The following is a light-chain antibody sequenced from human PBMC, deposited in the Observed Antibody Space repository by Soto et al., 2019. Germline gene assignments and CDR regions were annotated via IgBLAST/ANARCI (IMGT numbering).Light chain of an antibody. CDR3: QHRGNWLGT. CDR1: QSVGSF. J-gene: IGKJ3*01. V-gene: IGKV3-11*01. Sequence: EIVLTQSPATLSLSPGERATLSCTASQSVGSFLAWYQQKSGQTPRLLIYDASNRPPGIPARFSGSGSGTDFPLTISSLEPEEFAVYDCQHRGNWLGTFGPWTKVDIK. CDR2: DAS.